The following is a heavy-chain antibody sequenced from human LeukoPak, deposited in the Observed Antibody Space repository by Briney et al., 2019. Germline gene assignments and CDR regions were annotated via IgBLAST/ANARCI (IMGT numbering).Heavy chain of an antibody. D-gene: IGHD6-13*01. CDR1: GFTFSGYS. J-gene: IGHJ4*02. CDR2: ISSSSSTI. CDR3: AIYRSIGAAGDPSDY. V-gene: IGHV3-48*02. Sequence: GGSLRLSCAASGFTFSGYSMNWVRHAPGKGLEEVSYISSSSSTIYYADSVKGRFTISRDNAKNSLYLQMNSLRDQDTAVYYCAIYRSIGAAGDPSDYWGQGTLVTVSS.